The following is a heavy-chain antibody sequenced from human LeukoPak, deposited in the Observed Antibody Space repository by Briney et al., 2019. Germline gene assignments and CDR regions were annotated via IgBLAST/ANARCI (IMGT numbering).Heavy chain of an antibody. D-gene: IGHD2-8*01. CDR3: ARALASYAEYYYHYYMDV. CDR2: MNPNSGNT. J-gene: IGHJ6*03. V-gene: IGHV1-8*01. CDR1: GYTFTSYD. Sequence: ASVKVSCKASGYTFTSYDINWVRQATGQGLEWMGWMNPNSGNTGYAQKFQGRVTMTRNTSISTAYMELSSLRSEDTAVYYCARALASYAEYYYHYYMDVWGKGTTVTVSS.